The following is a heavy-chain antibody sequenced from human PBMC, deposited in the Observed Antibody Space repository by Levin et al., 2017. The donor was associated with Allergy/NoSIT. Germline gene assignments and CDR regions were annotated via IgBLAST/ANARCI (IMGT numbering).Heavy chain of an antibody. Sequence: KRGESLKISCKASGGTFSSYAISWVRQAPGQGLEWMGGIIPIFGTANYAQKFQGRVTITADESTSTAYMELSSLRSEETAVYYCARGPDGVLLWFREPGNWFDPWGQGTLVTVSS. D-gene: IGHD3-10*01. J-gene: IGHJ5*02. CDR3: ARGPDGVLLWFREPGNWFDP. CDR2: IIPIFGTA. V-gene: IGHV1-69*01. CDR1: GGTFSSYA.